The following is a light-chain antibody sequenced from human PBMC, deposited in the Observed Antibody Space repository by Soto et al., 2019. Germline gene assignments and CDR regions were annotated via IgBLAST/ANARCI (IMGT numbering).Light chain of an antibody. CDR1: QSVGSR. V-gene: IGKV3-11*01. CDR3: QQRNPWPPIST. Sequence: EIVLTQSPATLSLSPGERATLSCRASQSVGSRLVWYQQKPGQAPRRLIYDTSTRATGIPARFSGSGSGTDFTLTISSLEPEDFAVYYCQQRNPWPPISTSGQGTKLEIK. J-gene: IGKJ2*01. CDR2: DTS.